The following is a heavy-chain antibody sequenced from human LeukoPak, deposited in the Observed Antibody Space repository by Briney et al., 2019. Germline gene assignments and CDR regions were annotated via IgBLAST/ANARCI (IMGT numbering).Heavy chain of an antibody. Sequence: PGGSLRLSCAASGFTFSTYAVNWVRQAPGKGLEWVAVISYDGSNKYYADSVKGRFTISRDNSKNTLYLQMNSLRAEDTAVYYCAKDSGSSGCEGWGQGTLVTVSS. D-gene: IGHD6-19*01. CDR2: ISYDGSNK. J-gene: IGHJ4*02. V-gene: IGHV3-30*18. CDR3: AKDSGSSGCEG. CDR1: GFTFSTYA.